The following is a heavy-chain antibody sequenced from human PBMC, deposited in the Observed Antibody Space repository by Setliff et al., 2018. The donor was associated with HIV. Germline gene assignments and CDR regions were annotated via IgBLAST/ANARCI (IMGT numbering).Heavy chain of an antibody. V-gene: IGHV3-49*04. D-gene: IGHD1-1*01. CDR3: ARGKSGFETTGIDYGMDV. Sequence: GGSLRLSCTASGFTFRYFTMSWVRQAPGKGLEWLGFIRSTAYSGTTQYAASVKDRFIISRDNSKSIAYLQMNTLRSDDTAVYYCARGKSGFETTGIDYGMDVWGQGTTVTVSS. CDR2: IRSTAYSGTT. CDR1: GFTFRYFT. J-gene: IGHJ6*02.